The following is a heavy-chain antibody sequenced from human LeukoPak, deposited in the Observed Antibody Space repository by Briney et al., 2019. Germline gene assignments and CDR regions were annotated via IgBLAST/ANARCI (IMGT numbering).Heavy chain of an antibody. Sequence: GSLRLSCVASGFTFSSYWMGWVRQAPGKGLEWVANIQQDGSEIFYVDSVRGRFTISRDNAKNSLYLQMNSLRAEDTAVYYCAELGITMIGGVWGKGTTVTISS. D-gene: IGHD3-10*02. CDR3: AELGITMIGGV. V-gene: IGHV3-7*01. CDR2: IQQDGSEI. CDR1: GFTFSSYW. J-gene: IGHJ6*04.